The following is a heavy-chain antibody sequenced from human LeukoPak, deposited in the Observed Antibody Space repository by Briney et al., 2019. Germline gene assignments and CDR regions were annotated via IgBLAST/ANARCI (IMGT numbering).Heavy chain of an antibody. CDR1: GYTFTGYH. V-gene: IGHV1-2*02. CDR2: ISPYSGTT. J-gene: IGHJ4*02. Sequence: ASVKVSCKASGYTFTGYHMHWVRQAPGQGLEWMGWISPYSGTTKYAQKFQGRLTMTRDTSISTAFMDLSRLRSDDTAVYYCASISDFDYWGQGTLVTVSS. CDR3: ASISDFDY.